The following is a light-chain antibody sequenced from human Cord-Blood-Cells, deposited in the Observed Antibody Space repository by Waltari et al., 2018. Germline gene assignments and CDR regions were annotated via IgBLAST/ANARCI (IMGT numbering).Light chain of an antibody. V-gene: IGLV2-14*01. CDR2: DVS. CDR3: SSYTSSSTLVV. CDR1: SSDVGGYNY. J-gene: IGLJ2*01. Sequence: QSALTQPASVSGSPGQSITISCTGTSSDVGGYNYVSWYQQHPGKAPKLMIYDVSNRPSWVSNRFSGSKSGNPASLTISGLQAEDEADYYCSSYTSSSTLVVFGGGTKLTVL.